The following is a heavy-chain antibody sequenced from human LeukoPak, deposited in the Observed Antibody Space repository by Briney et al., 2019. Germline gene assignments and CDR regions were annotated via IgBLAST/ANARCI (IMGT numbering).Heavy chain of an antibody. CDR1: GLIVNNHG. J-gene: IGHJ4*02. Sequence: GESLRLSCAVSGLIVNNHGLVWVSQAPRKGLEWVSNISNEAGGTTYADFVKGRFSISRDNSKNTLFLQINSLRSEDTTLYYCAKGSSGYFFDLWGKGNLVTVSS. CDR2: ISNEAGGT. V-gene: IGHV3-23*01. D-gene: IGHD3-22*01. CDR3: AKGSSGYFFDL.